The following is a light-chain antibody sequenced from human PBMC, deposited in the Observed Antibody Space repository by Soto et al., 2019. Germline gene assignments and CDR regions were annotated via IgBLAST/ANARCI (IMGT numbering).Light chain of an antibody. Sequence: DIQMTQSPSSLSASVGDRVIITGRASQSISSYLNWYQHKPGKAPKLLICAASSLQSGVPSRFSGSGSGTDFTLTISSLQPADFTTYYCQQSYSTPWTFGQGTKVEIK. CDR1: QSISSY. V-gene: IGKV1-39*01. CDR2: AAS. J-gene: IGKJ1*01. CDR3: QQSYSTPWT.